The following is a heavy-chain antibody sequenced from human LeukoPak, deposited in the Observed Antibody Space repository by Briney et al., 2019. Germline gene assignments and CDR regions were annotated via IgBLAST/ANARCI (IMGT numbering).Heavy chain of an antibody. CDR3: ARDRPAAGNPYYYYYMDV. J-gene: IGHJ6*03. Sequence: PGGSLRLSCAASGFTFSSYSMNWVRQAPGKGLEWVSYISSSSSTIYYADSVKGRFTISRDNAKNSLYLQMNGLRAEDTAVYYCARDRPAAGNPYYYYYMDVWGKGTTVTVSS. D-gene: IGHD6-13*01. V-gene: IGHV3-48*01. CDR1: GFTFSSYS. CDR2: ISSSSSTI.